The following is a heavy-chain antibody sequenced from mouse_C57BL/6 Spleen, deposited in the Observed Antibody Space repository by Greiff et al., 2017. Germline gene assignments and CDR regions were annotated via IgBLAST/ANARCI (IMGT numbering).Heavy chain of an antibody. CDR2: IDPNSGGN. CDR1: GYTFTSYW. CDR3: ARSHYGSSPFAY. V-gene: IGHV1-72*01. Sequence: QVQLQQPGAELVKPGASVKLSCKASGYTFTSYWMHWVKQRPGRGLEWIGRIDPNSGGNKYNEKFKGKATLTVDKPTSTAFMQLSSLTSADSAVYYCARSHYGSSPFAYWGQGTLVTVSA. D-gene: IGHD1-1*01. J-gene: IGHJ3*01.